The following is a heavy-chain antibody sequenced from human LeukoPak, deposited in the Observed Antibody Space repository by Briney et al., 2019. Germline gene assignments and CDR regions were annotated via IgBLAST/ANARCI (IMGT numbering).Heavy chain of an antibody. Sequence: PGGSLRLSCAASGFTFSIYSMNWVRPAPGKGLEGVSCISSGGTNIYYADSVRGRFTISRDNAKNSLYLQMNSLRAEDTAVYYCARVGGYCSSVSNCYGDYWGQGTLVTVSS. V-gene: IGHV3-21*01. J-gene: IGHJ4*02. CDR1: GFTFSIYS. CDR2: ISSGGTNI. D-gene: IGHD2-2*03. CDR3: ARVGGYCSSVSNCYGDY.